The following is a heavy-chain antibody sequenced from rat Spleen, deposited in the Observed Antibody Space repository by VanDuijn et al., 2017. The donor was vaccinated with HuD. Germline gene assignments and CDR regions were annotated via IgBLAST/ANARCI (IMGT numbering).Heavy chain of an antibody. D-gene: IGHD1-4*01. CDR3: ARCYPSFDY. J-gene: IGHJ2*01. Sequence: EVQLVESDGDLVQPGRSLKLSCAASGFTFSDYYMAWVRQAPTKGLEWVATISTSGGSTYYRDSVKGRFTVSRDNAKSTLYLQMDSLRSEDTATYYCARCYPSFDYWGQGVMVTVSS. CDR1: GFTFSDYY. V-gene: IGHV5-25*01. CDR2: ISTSGGST.